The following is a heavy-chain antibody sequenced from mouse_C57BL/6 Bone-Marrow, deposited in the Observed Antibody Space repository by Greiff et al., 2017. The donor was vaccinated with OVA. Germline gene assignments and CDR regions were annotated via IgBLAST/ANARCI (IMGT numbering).Heavy chain of an antibody. V-gene: IGHV1-76*01. CDR3: ARDDGYSFEY. D-gene: IGHD2-3*01. Sequence: VKVVESGAEVVRPGASVKLSCKASGYTFTDHYINWVKQRPGQGLEWIARIYPGSGNTYYNEKFKGKAALTAEKSSNTAYMQLSSLTSEDSAVYFCARDDGYSFEYWGQGTTLTVSS. CDR1: GYTFTDHY. J-gene: IGHJ2*01. CDR2: IYPGSGNT.